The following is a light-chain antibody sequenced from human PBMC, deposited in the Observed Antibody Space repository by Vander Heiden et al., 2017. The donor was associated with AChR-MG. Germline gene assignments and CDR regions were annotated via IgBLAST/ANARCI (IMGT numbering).Light chain of an antibody. CDR2: DVR. CDR1: SSDVGGEND. Sequence: QSALTPAASVSGSPGQSITISCTGPSSDVGGENDASWYQQQPGKAPKLMIYDVRKRPSGVSNRFSGSKSGNTASLTISGLQAEDEAEYYCSSYTSSSTFVGFGGGTKLTVL. V-gene: IGLV2-14*01. J-gene: IGLJ2*01. CDR3: SSYTSSSTFVG.